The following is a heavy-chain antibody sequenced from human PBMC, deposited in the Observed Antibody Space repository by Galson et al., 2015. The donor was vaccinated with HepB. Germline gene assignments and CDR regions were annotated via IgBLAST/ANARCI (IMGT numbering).Heavy chain of an antibody. CDR3: TRPRGSYPGFDY. J-gene: IGHJ4*02. D-gene: IGHD1-26*01. V-gene: IGHV3-73*01. Sequence: LRLSCAASGFTFSGSAMHWVRQASGKGLEWVGRIRSKANSYATAYAASVKGRFTISRDDSKNTAYLQVNSLKTEDTAVYYCTRPRGSYPGFDYWGQGTLVTVSS. CDR2: IRSKANSYAT. CDR1: GFTFSGSA.